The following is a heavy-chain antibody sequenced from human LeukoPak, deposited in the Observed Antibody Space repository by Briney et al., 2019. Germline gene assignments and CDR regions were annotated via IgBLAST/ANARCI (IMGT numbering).Heavy chain of an antibody. CDR3: AKDSRFLEWLFSYFDY. Sequence: PGGSLRLSCAASGFTFSSYSMNWVRQAPGKGLQWVSSIGSNTNYIYYADSVKGRFTISRDNAENSLYLQMNSLRAEDTAVYYCAKDSRFLEWLFSYFDYWGQGTLVTVSS. CDR2: IGSNTNYI. V-gene: IGHV3-21*01. D-gene: IGHD3-3*01. CDR1: GFTFSSYS. J-gene: IGHJ4*02.